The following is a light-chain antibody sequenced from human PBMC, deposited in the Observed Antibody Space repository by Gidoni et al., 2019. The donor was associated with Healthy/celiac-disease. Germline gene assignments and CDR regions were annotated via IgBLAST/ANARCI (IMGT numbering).Light chain of an antibody. CDR2: GAS. CDR3: QHYNNWPPWT. Sequence: EIVMTQSPVTLSVSPGERATLSCRASQSISSNLAWYQQKPGQAPRLLIYGASTRATGIPARFSGSGSGTEFTLTISSLQSEDFVVYYCQHYNNWPPWTFGPGTKVEIK. J-gene: IGKJ1*01. V-gene: IGKV3-15*01. CDR1: QSISSN.